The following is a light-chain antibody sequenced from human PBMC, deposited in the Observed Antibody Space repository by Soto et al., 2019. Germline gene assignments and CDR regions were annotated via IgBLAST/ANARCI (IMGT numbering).Light chain of an antibody. Sequence: DIKMTQSPSSLSVSIGDRVTITCRTSQSISTYLNWYEQKPGKAPNLLIYGASTLQSGVPSRFSGGGSGTYFTLTISGLQPEDFGSYYCQQSYTSPVTFGGGTKVEIK. CDR1: QSISTY. CDR3: QQSYTSPVT. CDR2: GAS. J-gene: IGKJ4*01. V-gene: IGKV1-39*01.